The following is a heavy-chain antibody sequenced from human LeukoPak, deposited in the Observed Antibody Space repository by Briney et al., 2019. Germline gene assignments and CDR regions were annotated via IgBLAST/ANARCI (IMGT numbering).Heavy chain of an antibody. CDR3: ARAGLYSYGYDY. CDR2: IRSKANSYAT. Sequence: GGSLRLSCAASGFTFSGSVMHWVRQASGKGLEWVGRIRSKANSYATAYAASVKGRFTISRDDSKNTAYLQMNSLKTEDTAVYYCARAGLYSYGYDYWGQGTLVTVSS. V-gene: IGHV3-73*01. CDR1: GFTFSGSV. J-gene: IGHJ4*02. D-gene: IGHD5-18*01.